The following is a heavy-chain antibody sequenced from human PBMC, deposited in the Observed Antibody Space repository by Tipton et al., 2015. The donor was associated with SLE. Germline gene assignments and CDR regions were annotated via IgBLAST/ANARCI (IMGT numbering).Heavy chain of an antibody. D-gene: IGHD4-23*01. CDR2: INHSGST. J-gene: IGHJ5*02. CDR3: ARGGTGDGRNPFGP. CDR1: GGSFSDYY. V-gene: IGHV4-34*01. Sequence: AGLVKPSETLSLTCALYGGSFSDYYWSWIRQPPGKGLEWIGEINHSGSTNYNPSLKSRVTISVDTSKNQFSLNLRSVTAADTAVYYCARGGTGDGRNPFGPWGQGTLVTVSS.